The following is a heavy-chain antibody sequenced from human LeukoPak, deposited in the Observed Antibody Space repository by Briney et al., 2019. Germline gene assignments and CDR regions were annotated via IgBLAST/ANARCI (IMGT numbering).Heavy chain of an antibody. Sequence: GGSLRLSCAASGFTFSSYWMHWVRQAPGKGLEWVAVISYDGSNKYYADSVKGRFTISRDNSKNTLYLQMNSLRAEDTAVYYCAKVADYGGNYDYWGQGTLVTVSS. J-gene: IGHJ4*02. D-gene: IGHD4-23*01. V-gene: IGHV3-30*18. CDR3: AKVADYGGNYDY. CDR1: GFTFSSYW. CDR2: ISYDGSNK.